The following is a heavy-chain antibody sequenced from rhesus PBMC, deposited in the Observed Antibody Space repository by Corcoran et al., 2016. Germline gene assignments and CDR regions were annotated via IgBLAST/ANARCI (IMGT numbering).Heavy chain of an antibody. V-gene: IGHV4-160*01. J-gene: IGHJ4*01. Sequence: QVQLQESGPGLVKPSETLSLTCAVSGGSISSNYWSWIRQAHGKGLEWIGRKNGEGGGTHDNPSRNSSVTSSTDTSKNQFTLKLSAGTAADTAVDYCAGEWDSSGWYHTNYFDYWGQGVLVTVSS. CDR2: KNGEGGGT. D-gene: IGHD6-31*01. CDR3: AGEWDSSGWYHTNYFDY. CDR1: GGSISSNY.